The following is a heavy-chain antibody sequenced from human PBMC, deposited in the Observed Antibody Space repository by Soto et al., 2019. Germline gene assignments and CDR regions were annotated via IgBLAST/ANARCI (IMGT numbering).Heavy chain of an antibody. V-gene: IGHV3-48*02. CDR2: ISSSSSAI. D-gene: IGHD1-26*01. CDR3: ARASGSPSDY. CDR1: GFIFSSSG. Sequence: VGSLRLSCAASGFIFSSSGMNWVRQAPGKGLEWVSYISSSSSAIYYAVSVKGRFTISRDNDKNSLYLQMNSLRDEDTALYYCARASGSPSDYWGQGTLVTVSS. J-gene: IGHJ4*02.